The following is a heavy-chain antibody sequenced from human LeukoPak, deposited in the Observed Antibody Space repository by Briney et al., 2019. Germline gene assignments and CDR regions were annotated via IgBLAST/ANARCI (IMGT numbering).Heavy chain of an antibody. CDR2: INHSGST. CDR1: GGSFSGYY. Sequence: PSETLSLTCAVYGGSFSGYYWSWIRQPPGKGLECIGEINHSGSTNYNPSLKSRVTISVDTSKNQFSLKLSSVTAADTAVYYCARGKQQLSFYYYYYYMDVWGKGTTVTVSS. D-gene: IGHD6-13*01. CDR3: ARGKQQLSFYYYYYYMDV. V-gene: IGHV4-34*01. J-gene: IGHJ6*03.